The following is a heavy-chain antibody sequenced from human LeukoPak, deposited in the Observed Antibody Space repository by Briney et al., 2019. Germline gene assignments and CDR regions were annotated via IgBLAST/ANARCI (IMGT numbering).Heavy chain of an antibody. V-gene: IGHV3-23*01. CDR1: GFTFSSYA. CDR3: AKAHSSSWYGGDY. CDR2: ISGSGGST. Sequence: GGSLRLSCAASGFTFSSYAISWVRQAPGKGLEWVSAISGSGGSTYYADSVKGRFTISRDNSKNTLYLQMNSLRAEDTAVYYCAKAHSSSWYGGDYWGQGTLVTVSS. D-gene: IGHD6-13*01. J-gene: IGHJ4*02.